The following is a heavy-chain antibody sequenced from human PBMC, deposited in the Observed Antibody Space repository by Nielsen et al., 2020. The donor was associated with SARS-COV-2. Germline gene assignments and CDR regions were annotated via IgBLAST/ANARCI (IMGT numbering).Heavy chain of an antibody. CDR1: GGSISGYY. J-gene: IGHJ6*03. CDR2: IYFSGST. V-gene: IGHV4-59*12. CDR3: ARVRSSSSVYYYYYMDV. Sequence: GSLRLSCTVSGGSISGYYWNWIRQPPGKGLEWIGYIYFSGSTTYNPSLKSRVTISVDTSKNQFSLKLSSVTAADTAVYYCARVRSSSSVYYYYYMDVWGKGTTVTVSS. D-gene: IGHD6-6*01.